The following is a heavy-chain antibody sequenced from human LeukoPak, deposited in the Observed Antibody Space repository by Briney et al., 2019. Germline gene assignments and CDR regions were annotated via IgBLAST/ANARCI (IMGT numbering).Heavy chain of an antibody. CDR2: IYYNGST. V-gene: IGHV4-39*01. J-gene: IGHJ6*03. Sequence: PSETLSLTCTVSGGSISSSSHYWGWIRQPPGKGLEWLGSIYYNGSTYYNPSLKSRVTISVDTSKNQFSLKLSSVTAADTALYYCASLIRGSHGDYAYYYYYMDVWGKGTTVTVS. D-gene: IGHD4-17*01. CDR1: GGSISSSSHY. CDR3: ASLIRGSHGDYAYYYYYMDV.